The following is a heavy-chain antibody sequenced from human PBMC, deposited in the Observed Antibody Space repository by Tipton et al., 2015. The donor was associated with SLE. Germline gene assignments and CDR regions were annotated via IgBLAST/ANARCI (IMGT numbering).Heavy chain of an antibody. J-gene: IGHJ1*01. CDR2: INHSGST. CDR1: GGSFSGYY. CDR3: ARAKGGYDVWSGYSPGYFQH. D-gene: IGHD3-3*01. Sequence: TLSLTCAVYGGSFSGYYWSWIRQPPGKGLEWIGEINHSGSTNYNPSLKSRVTISVDPSKNQFSLKLNSVTAADTAVYYCARAKGGYDVWSGYSPGYFQHWGQGTLVTVSS. V-gene: IGHV4-34*01.